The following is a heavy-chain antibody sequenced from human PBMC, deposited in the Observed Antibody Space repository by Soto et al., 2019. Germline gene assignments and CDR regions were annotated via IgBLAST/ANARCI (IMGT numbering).Heavy chain of an antibody. CDR1: GGSFSGYY. J-gene: IGHJ3*02. V-gene: IGHV4-34*01. Sequence: QVQLQQWGAGLLKPSETLSLTCAVYGGSFSGYYWSWIRQPPGKGLEWIGEINHSGSTNYNPSLKSRVTISVDTSKNQFSLKLSSVTAADTAVYYCARVPLNYDFWSGYYTVKEDAFDIWGQGTMVTVSS. CDR2: INHSGST. CDR3: ARVPLNYDFWSGYYTVKEDAFDI. D-gene: IGHD3-3*01.